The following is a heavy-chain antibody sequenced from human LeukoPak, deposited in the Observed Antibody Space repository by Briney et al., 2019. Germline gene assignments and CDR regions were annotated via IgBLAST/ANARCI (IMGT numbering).Heavy chain of an antibody. Sequence: GGSLRLSCAASGFTFGEYAMRWVRQVPGKGLEWVSGISWNSGSIGHADSVKGRFTISRDNGKNSLYLQMNNLRAEDTALYYCAKEYNSRWYWDYFDYWGQGTLVTVSS. J-gene: IGHJ4*02. V-gene: IGHV3-9*01. D-gene: IGHD6-13*01. CDR2: ISWNSGSI. CDR3: AKEYNSRWYWDYFDY. CDR1: GFTFGEYA.